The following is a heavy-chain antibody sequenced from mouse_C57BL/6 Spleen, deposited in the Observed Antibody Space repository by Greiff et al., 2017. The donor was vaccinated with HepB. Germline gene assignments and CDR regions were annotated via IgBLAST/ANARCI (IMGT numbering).Heavy chain of an antibody. Sequence: QVQLQQPGAELVKPGASVKLSCKASGYTFTSYWMQWVKQRPGQGLEWIGEIDPSDSYTNYNQKFKGKATLTVDPSSSTAYMQLSSLTSEDSAVYYCARGDSSGGYAMDYWGQGTSVTVSS. D-gene: IGHD3-2*02. CDR1: GYTFTSYW. J-gene: IGHJ4*01. CDR2: IDPSDSYT. CDR3: ARGDSSGGYAMDY. V-gene: IGHV1-50*01.